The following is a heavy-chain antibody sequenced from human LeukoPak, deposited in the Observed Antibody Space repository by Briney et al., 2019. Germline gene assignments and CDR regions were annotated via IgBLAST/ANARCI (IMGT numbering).Heavy chain of an antibody. CDR3: ARALIGYYFDY. D-gene: IGHD2-8*01. J-gene: IGHJ4*02. CDR1: GFTFSNYA. V-gene: IGHV3-30*04. Sequence: GGSLRLSCAASGFTFSNYAIHWVRQAPGKGLEWVAVISYDGSYKDYADSVKGRFTISRDNSKNSLYLQMNSLRAEDTAVYYCARALIGYYFDYWGQGTLVTVSS. CDR2: ISYDGSYK.